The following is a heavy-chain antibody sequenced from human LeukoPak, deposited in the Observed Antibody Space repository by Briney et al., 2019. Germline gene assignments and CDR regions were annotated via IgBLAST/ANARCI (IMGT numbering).Heavy chain of an antibody. CDR1: GFTFSSYS. Sequence: GGSLRLSCAASGFTFSSYSMNWVRQAPGKGLEWVSSISSSSSHIYYADSVKGRFTISRDNSKNTLYLQMNSLRAEDTAVYYCARTKTGYYDSPGSVYFQHWGQGTLVTVSS. CDR2: ISSSSSHI. CDR3: ARTKTGYYDSPGSVYFQH. D-gene: IGHD3-22*01. V-gene: IGHV3-21*01. J-gene: IGHJ1*01.